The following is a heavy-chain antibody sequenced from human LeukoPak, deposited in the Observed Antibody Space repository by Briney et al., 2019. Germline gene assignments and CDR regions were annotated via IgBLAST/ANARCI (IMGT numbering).Heavy chain of an antibody. CDR2: ISSSSSTI. CDR1: GFIFRNYG. J-gene: IGHJ4*02. D-gene: IGHD7-27*01. CDR3: ARDPQIHWGSAYYFDY. Sequence: GGSLRLSCAASGFIFRNYGMHWVRQAPGKGLEWVSYISSSSSTIYYADSVKGRFTISRDNAKNSLYLQMNSLRDEDTAVYYCARDPQIHWGSAYYFDYWGQGTLVTVSS. V-gene: IGHV3-48*02.